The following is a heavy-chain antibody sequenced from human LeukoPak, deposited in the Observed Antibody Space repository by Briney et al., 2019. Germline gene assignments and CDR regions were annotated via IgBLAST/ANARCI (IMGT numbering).Heavy chain of an antibody. D-gene: IGHD6-13*01. V-gene: IGHV4-34*01. CDR1: GGSFSDYY. J-gene: IGHJ4*02. CDR2: INHSGST. Sequence: TSETLSLTCAVYGGSFSDYYWSWIRQPPGKGLEWIGEINHSGSTNYNPSLESRVTMSVDTSKNQFSLKLSSVTAADTAVYYCARVEITAGTIVSYWGRGTLVTVSS. CDR3: ARVEITAGTIVSY.